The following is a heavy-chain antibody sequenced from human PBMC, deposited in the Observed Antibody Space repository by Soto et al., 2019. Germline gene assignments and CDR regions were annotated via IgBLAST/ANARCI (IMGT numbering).Heavy chain of an antibody. Sequence: QVQLQESGPGLVKPSQTLSLTCTVSGGSISSGGYYWSWIRQHPGKGMEWIGYISYSGSTYYNPSLKRRVTISVDTSKTQFSLKLSSVTAADTAVYYCARVSVGRYYVSGSYYDPWYFDYWGQGTLVTVSS. D-gene: IGHD3-10*01. CDR3: ARVSVGRYYVSGSYYDPWYFDY. CDR2: ISYSGST. CDR1: GGSISSGGYY. J-gene: IGHJ4*02. V-gene: IGHV4-31*03.